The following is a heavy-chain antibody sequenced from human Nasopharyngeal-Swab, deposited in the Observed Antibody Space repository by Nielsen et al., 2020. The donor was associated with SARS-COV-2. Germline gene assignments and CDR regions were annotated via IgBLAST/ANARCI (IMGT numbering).Heavy chain of an antibody. Sequence: GSLRLSRAVYGGSFSGYYWSWIRQPPGKGLEWIGEINHSGSTNYNPSLKSRVTISVDTSKNQFSLKLSSVTAADTAVYYCARAKQWLVLRWFDPWGQGTLVTVSS. CDR2: INHSGST. D-gene: IGHD6-19*01. CDR1: GGSFSGYY. CDR3: ARAKQWLVLRWFDP. J-gene: IGHJ5*02. V-gene: IGHV4-34*01.